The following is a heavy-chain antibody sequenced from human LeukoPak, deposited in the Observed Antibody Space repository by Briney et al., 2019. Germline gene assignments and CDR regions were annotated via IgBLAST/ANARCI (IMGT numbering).Heavy chain of an antibody. V-gene: IGHV4-59*08. CDR3: ARQRASGTRWFDP. Sequence: PSETLSLTCSVSGASIRSYFWSWIRQSPGKGLEWIGYISYNGDSDRNPSLKSRVTISLDMSKSQFSLKVRSVIAADSAVYYCARQRASGTRWFDPWGQGTLVTVSS. D-gene: IGHD1/OR15-1a*01. CDR2: ISYNGDS. CDR1: GASIRSYF. J-gene: IGHJ5*02.